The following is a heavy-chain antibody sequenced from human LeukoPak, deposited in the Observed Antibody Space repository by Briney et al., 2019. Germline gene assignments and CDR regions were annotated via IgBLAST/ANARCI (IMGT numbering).Heavy chain of an antibody. CDR2: IIPILGIA. V-gene: IGHV1-69*02. J-gene: IGHJ5*02. D-gene: IGHD4-23*01. CDR3: ARSTTVVTGIGWFDP. Sequence: ASVKVSFKASGGTFSSYTISWVRQAPRQGLEWMGRIIPILGIANYAQKFQGRVTITADKSTSTAYMELSSLRSEDTAVYYCARSTTVVTGIGWFDPWGQGTLVTVSS. CDR1: GGTFSSYT.